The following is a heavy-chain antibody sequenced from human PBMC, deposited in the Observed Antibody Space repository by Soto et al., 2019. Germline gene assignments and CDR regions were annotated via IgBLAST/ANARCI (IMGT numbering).Heavy chain of an antibody. D-gene: IGHD2-15*01. CDR1: GFTFTRSA. Sequence: GASVKVSCKAAGFTFTRSAVHWVRQARGQRLEWIGWIVVGSGKTNYAQKFQERVSVTEAQSTSTADMELSSLRSEDTAVYYCARDRVVASQYYYYYYGMDVWGQGTTVTVSS. V-gene: IGHV1-58*01. CDR2: IVVGSGKT. J-gene: IGHJ6*02. CDR3: ARDRVVASQYYYYYYGMDV.